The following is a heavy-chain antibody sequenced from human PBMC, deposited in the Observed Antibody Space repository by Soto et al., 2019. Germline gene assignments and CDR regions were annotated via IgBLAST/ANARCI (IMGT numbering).Heavy chain of an antibody. CDR1: GYTFTHYY. Sequence: QVQLVQSGAEVKKPGASVKVSCRTSGYTFTHYYIHWVRQAPGQGLEWLGIINPASGSTNYAQDFQGRVTLTMDTSTTTVYMELSGLRAEDTAIFYCARDLAAGDNWGKGTLVTVSS. J-gene: IGHJ4*02. D-gene: IGHD6-13*01. V-gene: IGHV1-46*01. CDR3: ARDLAAGDN. CDR2: INPASGST.